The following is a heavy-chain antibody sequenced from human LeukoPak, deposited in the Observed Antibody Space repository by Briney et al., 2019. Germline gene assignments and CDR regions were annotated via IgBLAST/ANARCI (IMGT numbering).Heavy chain of an antibody. CDR1: GFTFSTYW. J-gene: IGHJ4*02. Sequence: PGGSLRLSCAASGFTFSTYWMHWVRQAPGKGLVWVSRIDSDGSETSYAGSVKGRFTISRDNAKNSLYLQMNSLRAEDTAVYYCARGLSGSCYDYWGQGTLVTVSS. V-gene: IGHV3-74*01. D-gene: IGHD2-15*01. CDR2: IDSDGSET. CDR3: ARGLSGSCYDY.